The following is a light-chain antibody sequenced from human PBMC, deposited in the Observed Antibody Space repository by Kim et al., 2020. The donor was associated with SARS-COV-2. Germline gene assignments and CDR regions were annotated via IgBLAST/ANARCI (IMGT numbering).Light chain of an antibody. J-gene: IGKJ4*01. CDR1: QSINTD. Sequence: WSPGERATLSCRASQSINTDLGWYQQKPGQAPRLLIWDASNRAAGTPARFSGSESGTDFTLTITSLEREDFAIYYCMQRHDWPLTFGGGTKVDIK. CDR3: MQRHDWPLT. V-gene: IGKV3-11*01. CDR2: DAS.